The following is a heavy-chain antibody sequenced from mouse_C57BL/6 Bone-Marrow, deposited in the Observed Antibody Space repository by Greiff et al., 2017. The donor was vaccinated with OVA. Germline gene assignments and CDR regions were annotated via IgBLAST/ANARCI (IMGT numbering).Heavy chain of an antibody. CDR2: IDPSDSYT. Sequence: QVQLQQPGAELVKPGASVKLSCKASGYTFTSYWMQWVKQRPGQGLEWIGEIDPSDSYTNYNQKFKGKATLTVDTSSSTAYMQLSSLTSDDSAVYYCATNTNYSGSRAYFDYWGQGTTLTVSS. J-gene: IGHJ2*01. CDR1: GYTFTSYW. V-gene: IGHV1-50*01. CDR3: ATNTNYSGSRAYFDY. D-gene: IGHD1-1*01.